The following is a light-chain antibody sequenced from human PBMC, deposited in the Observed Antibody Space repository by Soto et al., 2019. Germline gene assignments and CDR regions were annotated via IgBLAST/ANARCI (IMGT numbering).Light chain of an antibody. CDR3: QQLRSYPST. CDR2: AAS. J-gene: IGKJ4*01. Sequence: DIQMTQSPTTLSGSVGDRVTITCRASQDIAIYLAWYQQKPGEAPKLLIYAASTLHGGVPSRFSGSGSGTDFALTITSLQAEDFATYYCQQLRSYPSTFGGGTKV. V-gene: IGKV1-9*01. CDR1: QDIAIY.